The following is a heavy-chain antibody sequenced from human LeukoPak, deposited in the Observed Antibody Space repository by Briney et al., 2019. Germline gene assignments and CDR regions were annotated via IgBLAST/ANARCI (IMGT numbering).Heavy chain of an antibody. V-gene: IGHV4-39*01. J-gene: IGHJ5*02. Sequence: PSETLSLTCTVSGGPISSSSYYWGWIRQPPGKGLEWIGSIYYSGSTYYNPSLKSRVTISVDTSKNQFSLKLSSVTAADTAVYYCARGRRWLQLRAPNSWFDPWGQGTLVTVSS. D-gene: IGHD5-24*01. CDR1: GGPISSSSYY. CDR2: IYYSGST. CDR3: ARGRRWLQLRAPNSWFDP.